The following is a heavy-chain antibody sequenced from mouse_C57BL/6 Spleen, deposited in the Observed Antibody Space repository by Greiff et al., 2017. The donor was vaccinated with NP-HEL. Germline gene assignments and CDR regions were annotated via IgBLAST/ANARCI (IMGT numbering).Heavy chain of an antibody. CDR2: IYRGDGDT. CDR3: ARLYDSSGYSWFAY. V-gene: IGHV1-82*01. CDR1: GYAFSSSW. D-gene: IGHD3-2*02. Sequence: VQLQQSGPELVKPGASVKISCKASGYAFSSSWMNWVKQRPGKGLEWIGRIYRGDGDTNYNGKLKGKATLTADKSSSTAYMQLSSLTSEASAVYFCARLYDSSGYSWFAYWGQGTLVTVSA. J-gene: IGHJ3*01.